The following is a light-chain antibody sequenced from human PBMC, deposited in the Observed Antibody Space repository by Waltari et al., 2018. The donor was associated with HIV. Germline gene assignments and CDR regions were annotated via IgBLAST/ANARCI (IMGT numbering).Light chain of an antibody. CDR2: EIT. J-gene: IGLJ3*02. CDR1: SSDVGSSNY. V-gene: IGLV2-8*01. CDR3: SSSAGGDTLV. Sequence: QSALTQPPSASGFPGQSVTISCTGTSSDVGSSNYVAWYQQYPGKAPKLLIYEITKLPSVVPDRVSGSKSGNTASLTVSGLQAEDEADYYCSSSAGGDTLVFGGGTKLTV.